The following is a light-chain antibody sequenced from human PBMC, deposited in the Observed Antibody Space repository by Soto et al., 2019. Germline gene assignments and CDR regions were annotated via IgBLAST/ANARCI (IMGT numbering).Light chain of an antibody. Sequence: EIVFTQSPGTLSLSPGERATLSCRASQSVSSTYLVWYQQKPGQAPRLLIYAASSRATGIPDRFSGGGSGTDFTLTISRLAPEDFEMYYCQQYGSSPPTFGQGTKVDIK. J-gene: IGKJ1*01. CDR3: QQYGSSPPT. V-gene: IGKV3-20*01. CDR2: AAS. CDR1: QSVSSTY.